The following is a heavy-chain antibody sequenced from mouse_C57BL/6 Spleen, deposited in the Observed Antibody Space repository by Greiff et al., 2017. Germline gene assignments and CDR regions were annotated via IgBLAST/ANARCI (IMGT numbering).Heavy chain of an antibody. CDR1: GFNIKNTY. Sequence: DVQLQESVAELVRPGASVKLSCTASGFNIKNTYMHWVKQRPEQGLEWIGRIDPANGNTKYAPKFQGKATITADTSSNTAYLQLSSLTSEDTAIYYCASHPPSPTGARDYWGQGTSVTVSS. D-gene: IGHD1-1*01. CDR2: IDPANGNT. V-gene: IGHV14-3*01. CDR3: ASHPPSPTGARDY. J-gene: IGHJ4*01.